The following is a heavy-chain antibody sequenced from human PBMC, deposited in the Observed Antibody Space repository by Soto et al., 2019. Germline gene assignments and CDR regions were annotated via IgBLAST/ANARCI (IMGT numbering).Heavy chain of an antibody. J-gene: IGHJ4*02. CDR3: ATDRRTHSGYEWSFDY. CDR2: IIPIFGTA. D-gene: IGHD5-12*01. Sequence: SVKVSCKASGGTFSSYAISWVRQAPGQGLEWMGGIIPIFGTANYAQKFQGRVTITADESTSTAYMELSSLRSEDTAVYYCATDRRTHSGYEWSFDYWGQGTPVTVYS. V-gene: IGHV1-69*13. CDR1: GGTFSSYA.